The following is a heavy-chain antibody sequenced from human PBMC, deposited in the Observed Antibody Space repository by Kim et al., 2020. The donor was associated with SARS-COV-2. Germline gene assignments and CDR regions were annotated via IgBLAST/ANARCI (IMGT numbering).Heavy chain of an antibody. V-gene: IGHV4-39*01. J-gene: IGHJ4*01. CDR3: ARLSFGSSGYYYGGFD. Sequence: SETLSLTCTVSGGSISSSSYYWGWIRQPPGKGVEWSGSIHYSGSTYYNPSLKSRITISEDTSKNHFSLKLSSVTAADTAVYYCARLSFGSSGYYYGGFD. CDR1: GGSISSSSYY. D-gene: IGHD3-22*01. CDR2: IHYSGST.